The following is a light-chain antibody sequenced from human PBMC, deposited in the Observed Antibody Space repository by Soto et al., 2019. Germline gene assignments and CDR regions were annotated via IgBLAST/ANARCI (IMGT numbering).Light chain of an antibody. CDR3: QQRSNWPPRIT. Sequence: EIVLTQSPATLSLSPGERATLSCRASQSVSSYLAWYQQKPGQAPGLLIYDASNRATGSPARFSGSGSGTDFTLTISSLEPEDFAVYYCQQRSNWPPRITFGQGTRLEIK. CDR1: QSVSSY. J-gene: IGKJ5*01. CDR2: DAS. V-gene: IGKV3-11*01.